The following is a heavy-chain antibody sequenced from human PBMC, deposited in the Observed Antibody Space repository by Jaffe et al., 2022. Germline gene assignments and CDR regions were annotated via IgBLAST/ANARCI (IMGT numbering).Heavy chain of an antibody. V-gene: IGHV1-3*01. CDR3: ARTQTLPRSYYYYYMDV. J-gene: IGHJ6*03. CDR2: INAGNGNT. CDR1: GYTFTSYA. Sequence: QVQLVQSGAEVKKPGASVKVSCKASGYTFTSYAMHWVRQAPGQRLEWMGWINAGNGNTKYSQKFQGRVTITRDTSASTAYMELSSLRSEDTAVYYCARTQTLPRSYYYYYMDVWGKGTTVTVSS.